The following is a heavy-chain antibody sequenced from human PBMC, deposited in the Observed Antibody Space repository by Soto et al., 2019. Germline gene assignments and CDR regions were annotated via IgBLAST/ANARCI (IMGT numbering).Heavy chain of an antibody. CDR3: ARAGRGYSYGYYYYGMDV. J-gene: IGHJ6*02. V-gene: IGHV1-69*01. D-gene: IGHD5-18*01. Sequence: QVQPVQSGAEVKKPGSSVKVSCKASGGTFSSYAISWVRQAPGQGLEWMGGIIPIFGTANYAQKFQGRVTITADESTSTAYMELSSLRSEDTAVYYCARAGRGYSYGYYYYGMDVWGQGTTVTVSS. CDR1: GGTFSSYA. CDR2: IIPIFGTA.